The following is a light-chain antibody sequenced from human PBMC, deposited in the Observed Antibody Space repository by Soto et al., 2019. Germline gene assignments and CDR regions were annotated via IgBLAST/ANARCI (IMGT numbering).Light chain of an antibody. CDR2: DVN. V-gene: IGLV2-11*01. CDR1: TXDFGGYNY. Sequence: QSALTQPRSVSGSPGQSVTISCTGTTXDFGGYNYVSWYQQHPGKAPKLMIYDVNKRPSGVPDRFSGSKSGNTASLTISGLQADDEAEYYCCSYAGSYTYVFGSGTKVTVL. CDR3: CSYAGSYTYV. J-gene: IGLJ1*01.